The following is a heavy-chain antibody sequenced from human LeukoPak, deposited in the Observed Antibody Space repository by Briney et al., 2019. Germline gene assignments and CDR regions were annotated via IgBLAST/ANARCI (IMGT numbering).Heavy chain of an antibody. D-gene: IGHD3-3*01. CDR2: IKQDGSEK. V-gene: IGHV3-7*01. CDR3: AREGSYDFWSGYLYYFDY. CDR1: GFTISSYW. J-gene: IGHJ4*02. Sequence: PSVSLSLSCAASGFTISSYWMSWVRQAPGKGLEWVANIKQDGSEKYYVYSVKGRFTISSDNTKNSLYLQMLSLRAEDTAVYYCAREGSYDFWSGYLYYFDYWGQGTLVTVSS.